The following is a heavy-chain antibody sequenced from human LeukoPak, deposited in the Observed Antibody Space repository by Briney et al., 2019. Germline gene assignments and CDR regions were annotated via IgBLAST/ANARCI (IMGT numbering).Heavy chain of an antibody. CDR3: AKVSGRIQIWPQPFGDGMDV. D-gene: IGHD3-10*01. J-gene: IGHJ6*02. CDR1: GFTFNTEV. V-gene: IGHV3-23*01. Sequence: GGSLRLSCAAFGFTFNTEVMSWVRQAPGKGLECVSAISGSGGNTYYADSVKGRFTISRDNSKNMLYLQMNSLRAEDTALYYCAKVSGRIQIWPQPFGDGMDVWGQGTTVTVSS. CDR2: ISGSGGNT.